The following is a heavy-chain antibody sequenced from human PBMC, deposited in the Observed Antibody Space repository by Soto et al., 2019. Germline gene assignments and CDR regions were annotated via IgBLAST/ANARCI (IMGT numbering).Heavy chain of an antibody. J-gene: IGHJ2*01. CDR1: GGSISSYY. D-gene: IGHD6-19*01. Sequence: QVQLQESGPGLVKPSETLSLTCTVSGGSISSYYWSWIRQPPGKGLEWIGYIYYSGSTNYDPSLKSRVTISVDTSKNQFSLKLSSVTAADTAVYYCARDWGDSSGWYWYFDLWGRGTLVTVSS. CDR3: ARDWGDSSGWYWYFDL. V-gene: IGHV4-59*01. CDR2: IYYSGST.